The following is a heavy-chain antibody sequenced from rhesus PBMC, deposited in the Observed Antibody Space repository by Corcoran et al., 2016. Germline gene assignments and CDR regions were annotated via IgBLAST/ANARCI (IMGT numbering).Heavy chain of an antibody. Sequence: QVQLQQWGEGLVKPSETLSLTCAVYGGSISGYYYWSWIRQPPGKGLEWIGYIYGNSASTNYNTALNNRVTISKDTSKNQFSLKLSAVTAADTAVYYCAREPYSSGWSEVDYWGQRVLVTVSS. V-gene: IGHV4-73*01. CDR3: AREPYSSGWSEVDY. CDR2: IYGNSAST. CDR1: GGSISGYYY. J-gene: IGHJ4*01. D-gene: IGHD6S26*01.